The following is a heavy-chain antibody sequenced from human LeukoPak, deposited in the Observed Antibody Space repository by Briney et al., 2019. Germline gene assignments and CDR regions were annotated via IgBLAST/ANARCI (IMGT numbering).Heavy chain of an antibody. CDR2: ISGSGDST. Sequence: GGSLRLSCAASGFTFSSYAMSWVRQAPGRGLEWVSTISGSGDSTYYADSVKGRFTISRDNSKDTLYLQMNSLRPEDTAVYYCPKGCASTSCYTSEYWGQGTLVTVPS. V-gene: IGHV3-23*01. CDR1: GFTFSSYA. J-gene: IGHJ4*02. CDR3: PKGCASTSCYTSEY. D-gene: IGHD2-2*02.